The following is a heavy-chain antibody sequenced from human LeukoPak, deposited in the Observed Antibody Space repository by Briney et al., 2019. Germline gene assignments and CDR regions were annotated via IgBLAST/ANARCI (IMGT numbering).Heavy chain of an antibody. CDR3: ARAESYYYGMDV. Sequence: GGSLRLSCAASGFTFSSYAMHWVRQAPGKGLEYVSAISSNGGSTYYANSVKGRFTISRDNSKNTLYLQMGSLRAEDMAVYYCARAESYYYGMDVWGQGTTVTVSS. CDR1: GFTFSSYA. V-gene: IGHV3-64*01. CDR2: ISSNGGST. J-gene: IGHJ6*02.